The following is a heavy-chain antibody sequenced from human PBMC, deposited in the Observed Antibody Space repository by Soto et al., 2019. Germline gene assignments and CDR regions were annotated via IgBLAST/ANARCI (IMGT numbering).Heavy chain of an antibody. Sequence: QVQLVQSGAEVKKPGSSVKVSCKASGGTFSSYAISWVRQAPGQGLEWVGGIIPIFGTANYAQKFQGRVTITADESTSTAYMELSSLRSEDTAVYYCARDQSVKYYDSSGYYYYWGQGTLVTVSS. CDR2: IIPIFGTA. CDR3: ARDQSVKYYDSSGYYYY. D-gene: IGHD3-22*01. V-gene: IGHV1-69*01. J-gene: IGHJ4*02. CDR1: GGTFSSYA.